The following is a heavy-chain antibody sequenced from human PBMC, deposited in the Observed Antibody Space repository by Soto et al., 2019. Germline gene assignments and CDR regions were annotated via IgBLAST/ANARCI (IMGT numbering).Heavy chain of an antibody. CDR1: GFTFSSYG. CDR2: IWYEGSDK. J-gene: IGHJ4*02. CDR3: ALSWYSYYFDL. Sequence: PGGSLRLSCAASGFTFSSYGMHWVRQAPGKGLEWVAVIWYEGSDKYYADSVKGRFTISRDNSKNTLYLQMNSLRAEDTAVYYCALSWYSYYFDLWGQGTLVTVSS. D-gene: IGHD1-1*01. V-gene: IGHV3-33*08.